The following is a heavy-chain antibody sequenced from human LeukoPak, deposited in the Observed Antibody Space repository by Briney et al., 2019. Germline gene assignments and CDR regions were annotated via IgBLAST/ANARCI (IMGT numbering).Heavy chain of an antibody. V-gene: IGHV4-39*01. CDR2: IYYSGAT. J-gene: IGHJ4*02. Sequence: SETLSLTCTVPGGSISSTTYYWGWIRQPPGEGLEWIGSIYYSGATYYNPSLKSRVTISMETSKNQFSLRLSSVTAADTAVYYCAGPGSGSYYHFDYWGQGTLVTVSS. CDR3: AGPGSGSYYHFDY. D-gene: IGHD1-26*01. CDR1: GGSISSTTYY.